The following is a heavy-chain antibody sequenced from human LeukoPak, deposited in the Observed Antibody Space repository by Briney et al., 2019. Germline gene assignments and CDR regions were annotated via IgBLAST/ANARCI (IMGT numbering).Heavy chain of an antibody. J-gene: IGHJ3*02. CDR1: GFTFSSYS. CDR3: ARDRENAFDI. V-gene: IGHV3-48*01. CDR2: ISSSSSTI. D-gene: IGHD5-24*01. Sequence: GGSLRLSCAASGFTFSSYSMNWVRQAPGKGLEWVSYISSSSSTIYYADSVEGRFTISRDNSKNTLYLQMNSLRAEDTAVYYCARDRENAFDIWGQGTMVTVSS.